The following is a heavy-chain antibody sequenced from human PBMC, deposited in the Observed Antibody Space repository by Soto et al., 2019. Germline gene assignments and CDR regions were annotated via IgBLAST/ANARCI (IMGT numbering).Heavy chain of an antibody. J-gene: IGHJ4*02. V-gene: IGHV4-34*01. CDR1: GGSFSGYY. D-gene: IGHD3-16*02. Sequence: SETLSLTCAVYGGSFSGYYWSWIRQPPGKGLEWIGEINHSGSTNYNPSLKSRVTISVGTSKNQFSLKLSSVTAADTAVYYCARVNYDYVWGSYRYNYFDYWGQGTLVTVSS. CDR3: ARVNYDYVWGSYRYNYFDY. CDR2: INHSGST.